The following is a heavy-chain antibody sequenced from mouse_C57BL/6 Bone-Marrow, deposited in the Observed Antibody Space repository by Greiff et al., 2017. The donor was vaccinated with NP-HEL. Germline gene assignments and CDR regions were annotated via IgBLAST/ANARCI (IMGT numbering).Heavy chain of an antibody. J-gene: IGHJ4*01. Sequence: QVQLQQSGAELARPGASVKLSCKASGYTFTSYGISWVKQRTGQGLEWIGEIYPRSGNTYYNEKFKGKATLTADKSSSTAYMELRSLTSEDSAVYFCARERDYGSSYPFWYAMDYWGQGTSVTVSS. CDR1: GYTFTSYG. CDR3: ARERDYGSSYPFWYAMDY. V-gene: IGHV1-81*01. CDR2: IYPRSGNT. D-gene: IGHD1-1*01.